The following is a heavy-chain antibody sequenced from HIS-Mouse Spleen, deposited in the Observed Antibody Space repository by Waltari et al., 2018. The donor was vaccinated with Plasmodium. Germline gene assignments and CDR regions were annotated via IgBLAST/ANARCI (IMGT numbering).Heavy chain of an antibody. Sequence: QVQLQQWGAGLLKPSETLSLTCPVYGGSFSGYYWSWIRQPPGKGLEWIGEINHSGSTNYNPSLKSRVTISVDTSKNQFSLKLSSVTAADTAVYYCATSNDIWGQGTMVTVSS. D-gene: IGHD7-27*01. J-gene: IGHJ3*02. CDR3: ATSNDI. CDR2: INHSGST. V-gene: IGHV4-34*01. CDR1: GGSFSGYY.